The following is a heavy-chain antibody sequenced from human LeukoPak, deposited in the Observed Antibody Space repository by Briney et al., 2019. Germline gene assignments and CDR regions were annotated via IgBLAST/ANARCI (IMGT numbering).Heavy chain of an antibody. CDR1: GFTFSNAW. CDR3: AQGGSSWYWNWFDP. D-gene: IGHD6-13*01. CDR2: IQSKTDGGTR. J-gene: IGHJ5*02. Sequence: PGGSLRLSCAASGFTFSNAWMSWVRQAPGKGLEWVGRIQSKTDGGTRDYAAPVKGRFTISRDDSKNTLYLQMNSLRAEDTAVYYCAQGGSSWYWNWFDPWGQGTLVTVSS. V-gene: IGHV3-15*01.